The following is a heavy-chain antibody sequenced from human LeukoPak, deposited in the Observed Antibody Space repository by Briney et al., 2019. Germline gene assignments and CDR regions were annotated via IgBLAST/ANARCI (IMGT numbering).Heavy chain of an antibody. J-gene: IGHJ4*02. D-gene: IGHD6-19*01. CDR1: GCTFSSYG. V-gene: IGHV3-30*02. CDR2: IRYDGSNK. Sequence: AGGSLRLSCAASGCTFSSYGMHWVRQAPGKGLEWVAFIRYDGSNKYYADSVKGRFTISRDNSKNTLYLQMNSLRAEDTAVYYCAKDLQQWLARGGYFDYWGQGTLVTVSS. CDR3: AKDLQQWLARGGYFDY.